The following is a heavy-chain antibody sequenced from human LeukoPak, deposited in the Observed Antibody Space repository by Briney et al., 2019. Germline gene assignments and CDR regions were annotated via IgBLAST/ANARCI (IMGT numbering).Heavy chain of an antibody. CDR3: ARDPHWGYFDY. Sequence: SETLSLTCTVSGGSISSYYWSWIRQPPGKGLEWIGYIYYSGSTNYNPSLKSRVTISVDTSKNQFPLKLSSVTAADTAVYYCARDPHWGYFDYWGQGTLVTVPS. CDR1: GGSISSYY. CDR2: IYYSGST. D-gene: IGHD7-27*01. J-gene: IGHJ4*02. V-gene: IGHV4-59*01.